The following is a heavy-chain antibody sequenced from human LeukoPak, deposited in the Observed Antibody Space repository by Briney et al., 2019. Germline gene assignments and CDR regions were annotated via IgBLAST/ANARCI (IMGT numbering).Heavy chain of an antibody. Sequence: ASVKVSCKASGYTFTGYYMHWVRQVPGQGLEWMGWINPNSGSTNYAQKFQGRVTMTRDTSISTAFMDLSRLRSDDTAVYYCARRGNYGDYFDYWGQGTLVTVSS. CDR1: GYTFTGYY. CDR3: ARRGNYGDYFDY. V-gene: IGHV1-2*02. D-gene: IGHD4-17*01. CDR2: INPNSGST. J-gene: IGHJ4*02.